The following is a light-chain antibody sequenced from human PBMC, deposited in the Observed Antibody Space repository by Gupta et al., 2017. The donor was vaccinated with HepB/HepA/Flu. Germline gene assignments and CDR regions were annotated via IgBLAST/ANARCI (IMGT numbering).Light chain of an antibody. CDR3: QQYGSSPLT. V-gene: IGKV3-20*01. CDR2: GAS. Sequence: DIVLTPSPGTLPLSPGERATLSCRASQSVSSNYLAWYQQKPGQAPRRLIYGASSRATGIPDRFSGRGSGTDFTLTISRLEPEDCAVVYCQQYGSSPLTCGGGTKVEIK. CDR1: QSVSSNY. J-gene: IGKJ4*01.